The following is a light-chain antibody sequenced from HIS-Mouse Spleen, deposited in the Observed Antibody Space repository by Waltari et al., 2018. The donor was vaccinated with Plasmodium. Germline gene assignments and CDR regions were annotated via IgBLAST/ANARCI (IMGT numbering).Light chain of an antibody. CDR2: EDS. V-gene: IGLV3-10*01. CDR3: YSTDSSGNHRV. Sequence: SYELTQPPSVSVSPGHTARIPCSGDALPKKSAYWYQQESGQAPVLVIYEDSKRPSGIPERFSGSSSGTMATLTISGAQVEDEADYYCYSTDSSGNHRVFGGGTKLTVL. CDR1: ALPKKS. J-gene: IGLJ3*02.